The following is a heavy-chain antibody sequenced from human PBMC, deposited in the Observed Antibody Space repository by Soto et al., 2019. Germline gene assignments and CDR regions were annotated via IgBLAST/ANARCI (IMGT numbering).Heavy chain of an antibody. J-gene: IGHJ2*01. CDR1: GFTFSSYE. CDR3: ARDWGGNAGLHWYFDL. CDR2: ISSSGGDT. Sequence: GSLRLSCAASGFTFSSYEMNWVRQAPGKGLEWVSYISSSGGDTSYADSVKGRFTISRDNSKNTVFLQMNSLRVEDTAVYYCARDWGGNAGLHWYFDLWGRGTLVTVSS. V-gene: IGHV3-48*03. D-gene: IGHD3-16*01.